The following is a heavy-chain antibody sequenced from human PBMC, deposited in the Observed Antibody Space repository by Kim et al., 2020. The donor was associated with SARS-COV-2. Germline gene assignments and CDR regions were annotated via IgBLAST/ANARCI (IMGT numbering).Heavy chain of an antibody. J-gene: IGHJ4*02. D-gene: IGHD2-21*02. Sequence: GGSLRLSCVGSDFSFSSYTMSWVRQAPGKGLEWVSSITPRSTYIYYADSVEGRFAISRDNAKSSLYLQMNTLRGEDTATYYCARVKYGGDHYFDYWGQGTLVTVSS. CDR1: DFSFSSYT. CDR2: ITPRSTYI. V-gene: IGHV3-21*04. CDR3: ARVKYGGDHYFDY.